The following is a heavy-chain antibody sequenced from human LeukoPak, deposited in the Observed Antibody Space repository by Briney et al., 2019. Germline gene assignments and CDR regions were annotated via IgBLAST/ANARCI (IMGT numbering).Heavy chain of an antibody. Sequence: SQTLSLTCTVSGGSISSGSYYWSWIRQPAGKGLEWIGRIYTSGSTNYNPSLKSRVTMSVDTSKNQFSLKLSSVTAADTAVYYCARAADFGDYSDYWGQGTLVPVSS. D-gene: IGHD4-17*01. J-gene: IGHJ4*02. CDR3: ARAADFGDYSDY. CDR2: IYTSGST. CDR1: GGSISSGSYY. V-gene: IGHV4-61*02.